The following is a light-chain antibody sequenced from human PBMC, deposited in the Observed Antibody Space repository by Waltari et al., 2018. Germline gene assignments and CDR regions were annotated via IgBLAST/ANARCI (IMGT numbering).Light chain of an antibody. J-gene: IGKJ2*01. CDR3: QQYYTTPYT. Sequence: DIVMTQSPDSLAVSLGERATINCKSSQSVFYSPTNNNYLAWYRQKPGQPPKLVIYWASTRESGVPDRFSGSGSGTDFTLTISSLQAEDVAVYYCQQYYTTPYTFGQGTNLEIK. CDR1: QSVFYSPTNNNY. V-gene: IGKV4-1*01. CDR2: WAS.